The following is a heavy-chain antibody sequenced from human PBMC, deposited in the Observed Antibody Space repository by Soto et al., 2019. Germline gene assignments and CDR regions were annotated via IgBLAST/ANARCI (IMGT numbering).Heavy chain of an antibody. Sequence: GGSLRLSCAASGFTFSSYSMNWVRQAPGKGLEWVSYISSSSSTIYYADSVKGRFTISIDNAKNSLYLQLNSLRAEDTAVYYCARRGGLGTNSLDIWGQGTMVTASS. J-gene: IGHJ3*02. CDR2: ISSSSSTI. V-gene: IGHV3-48*04. CDR3: ARRGGLGTNSLDI. CDR1: GFTFSSYS. D-gene: IGHD7-27*01.